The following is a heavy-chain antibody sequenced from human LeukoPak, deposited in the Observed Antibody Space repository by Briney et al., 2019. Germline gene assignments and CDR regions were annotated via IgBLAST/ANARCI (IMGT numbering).Heavy chain of an antibody. J-gene: IGHJ4*02. CDR1: GYTFTSYG. CDR3: ARDKGGYCSGGSCYPLGY. CDR2: ISAYNGNT. Sequence: ASVKVSCKASGYTFTSYGISWVRQAPGQGLEWMGWISAYNGNTNYAQKLQGRVTMNTDTSTSTAYMELRSLRSDDTAVYYCARDKGGYCSGGSCYPLGYWGQGTLVTVSS. V-gene: IGHV1-18*01. D-gene: IGHD2-15*01.